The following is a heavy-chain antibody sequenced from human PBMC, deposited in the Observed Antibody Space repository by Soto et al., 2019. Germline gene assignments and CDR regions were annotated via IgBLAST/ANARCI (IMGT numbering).Heavy chain of an antibody. CDR3: ARPIPPVADVVPSPRDLYFDY. CDR2: VSYSGST. D-gene: IGHD2-15*01. CDR1: GGSINSNNYF. V-gene: IGHV4-31*03. Sequence: QVQLQESGPGLVKPSQTLSLTCSVSGGSINSNNYFWSWIRQQPERGLQWIGYVSYSGSTRYNPSLKSRVTMALDTSKNQFSLRLSSGTAADTAVYFCARPIPPVADVVPSPRDLYFDYWGEGTQVTVSS. J-gene: IGHJ4*02.